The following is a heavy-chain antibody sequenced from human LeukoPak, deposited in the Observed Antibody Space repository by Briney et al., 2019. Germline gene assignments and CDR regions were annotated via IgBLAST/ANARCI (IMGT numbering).Heavy chain of an antibody. V-gene: IGHV5-51*01. Sequence: GESLKISCKGSGDSFISYCIGCLGQMPGKGLEWMGIIYPGDSDTRYSPSFQGQVTISADKSISTAYLQWSSLKASDTAMYYCARAHYYDSSGYYYSFEYYFDYWGQGTLVTVSS. CDR1: GDSFISYC. CDR3: ARAHYYDSSGYYYSFEYYFDY. D-gene: IGHD3-22*01. J-gene: IGHJ4*02. CDR2: IYPGDSDT.